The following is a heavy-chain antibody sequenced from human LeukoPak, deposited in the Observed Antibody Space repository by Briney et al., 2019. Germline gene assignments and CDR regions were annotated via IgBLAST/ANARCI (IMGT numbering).Heavy chain of an antibody. CDR2: IYTSGST. Sequence: SETLSLTCTVSDDSISSGSYYWSWIRQPAGKGLEWIGRIYTSGSTDYNPSLKSRVTMSIDTSKNQFSLKLNSVTAADTAVYFCARHYYNSGYYFDYWGQGTLVTVSS. CDR3: ARHYYNSGYYFDY. V-gene: IGHV4-61*02. D-gene: IGHD3-22*01. J-gene: IGHJ4*02. CDR1: DDSISSGSYY.